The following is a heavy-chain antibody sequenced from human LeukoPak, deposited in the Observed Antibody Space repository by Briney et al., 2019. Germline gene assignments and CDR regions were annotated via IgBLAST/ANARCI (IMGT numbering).Heavy chain of an antibody. CDR2: IYYSGST. D-gene: IGHD1-26*01. J-gene: IGHJ5*02. V-gene: IGHV4-59*01. Sequence: SETLSLTCTVPGGSISSYYWSWIRQPPGKGLEWIGYIYYSGSTNYNPSLKSRVTISVDTSKNQFSLKLSSVTAADTAVYYCASLSSGSYNWFDPWGQGTLVTVSS. CDR3: ASLSSGSYNWFDP. CDR1: GGSISSYY.